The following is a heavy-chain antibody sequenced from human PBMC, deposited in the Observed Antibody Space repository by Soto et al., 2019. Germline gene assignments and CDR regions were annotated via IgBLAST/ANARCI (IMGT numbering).Heavy chain of an antibody. CDR1: GYTLNELS. J-gene: IGHJ4*02. CDR3: ATGGPAGDFDY. D-gene: IGHD3-10*01. CDR2: FDPEDGET. V-gene: IGHV1-24*01. Sequence: QVQFVQSGAEVKKPGASVKVSCKVTGYTLNELSMHWVRQAPGKGLEWMGGFDPEDGETVYAQKFQGRVTMTEDTSTDTANMELSSLTSEHTAVYYCATGGPAGDFDYWGQGTLVTVSS.